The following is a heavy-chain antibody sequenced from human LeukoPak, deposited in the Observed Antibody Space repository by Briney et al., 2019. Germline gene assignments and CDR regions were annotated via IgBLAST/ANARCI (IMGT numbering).Heavy chain of an antibody. D-gene: IGHD3-10*01. J-gene: IGHJ4*02. CDR1: GYTFTSYA. CDR2: IDTNTGNP. Sequence: ASVKVSCKASGYTFTSYAMNWVRQAPGQGLEWMGWIDTNTGNPTYAQGFTGRFVFSLDTSVSTAYLQISSLKAEDTAVYYCVTMVRGVPDYWGQGTLVTVSS. V-gene: IGHV7-4-1*02. CDR3: VTMVRGVPDY.